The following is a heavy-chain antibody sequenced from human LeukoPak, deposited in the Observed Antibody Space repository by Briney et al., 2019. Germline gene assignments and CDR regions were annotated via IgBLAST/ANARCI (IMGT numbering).Heavy chain of an antibody. CDR1: GGTFSSYA. CDR3: AGGGGFWSGFYTWFDP. D-gene: IGHD3-3*01. CDR2: IIPIFGTA. V-gene: IGHV1-69*05. J-gene: IGHJ5*02. Sequence: GASVKVSCKASGGTFSSYAISWVRQAPGQGLEWMGGIIPIFGTANYAQKFQGRVTITTDESTSTAYMELSSLRSEDTAVYYCAGGGGFWSGFYTWFDPWGQGTLVTVSS.